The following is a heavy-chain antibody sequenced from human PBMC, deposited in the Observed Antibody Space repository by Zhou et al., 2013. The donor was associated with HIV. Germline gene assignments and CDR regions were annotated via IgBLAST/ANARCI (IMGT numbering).Heavy chain of an antibody. CDR2: IIPIFGTT. CDR3: ARDVGATRGGYYYYYYMDV. D-gene: IGHD1-26*01. Sequence: QVQLVQSGAEVKKPGSSVKVSCKASGGTFTNYAISWVRQAPGQGLEWMGGIIPIFGTTSYAQKFQGRVTITTDESTSTVYMELSSLRSEDTALYYCARDVGATRGGYYYYYYMDVWGRKGPTVTVSS. J-gene: IGHJ6*03. CDR1: GGTFTNYA. V-gene: IGHV1-69*05.